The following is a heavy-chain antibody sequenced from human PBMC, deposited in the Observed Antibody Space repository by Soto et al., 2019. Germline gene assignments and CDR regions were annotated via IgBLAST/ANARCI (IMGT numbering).Heavy chain of an antibody. CDR2: MNPNSGNT. Sequence: GASVKVSCKASGYTFTSYDINWVRQATGQGLEWMGWMNPNSGNTGYAQKFQGRVTMTRNTSISTAYMELSSLRSEDTAVYYCARAGSLAYCGGDCLHFDYWGQGTLVTVSS. D-gene: IGHD2-21*02. CDR3: ARAGSLAYCGGDCLHFDY. J-gene: IGHJ4*02. V-gene: IGHV1-8*01. CDR1: GYTFTSYD.